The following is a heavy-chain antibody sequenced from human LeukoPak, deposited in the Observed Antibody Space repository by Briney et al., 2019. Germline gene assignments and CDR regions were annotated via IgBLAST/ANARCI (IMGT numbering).Heavy chain of an antibody. D-gene: IGHD3-10*01. Sequence: GGPLRLSCAASGFTFSSYWMHWVRQAPGKGLVWVSRINSDGSSTSYADSVKGRFTISRDNAKNTLYLQMNSLRAEDTAVYYCARERLLWLGSFYYWGQGTLVTVSS. CDR2: INSDGSST. CDR1: GFTFSSYW. J-gene: IGHJ4*02. CDR3: ARERLLWLGSFYY. V-gene: IGHV3-74*01.